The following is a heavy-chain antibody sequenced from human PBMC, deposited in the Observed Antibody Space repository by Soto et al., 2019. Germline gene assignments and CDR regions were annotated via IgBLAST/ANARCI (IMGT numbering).Heavy chain of an antibody. J-gene: IGHJ4*02. Sequence: EVQLLESGGGLVQPGGSLRLSCVGSGFFFSSYTMTWVRQAPGKGLEWVSSFSATSENTYYADSVRGRFTISRDKSKNTLFLQMNSLTAEDTAMYYCAKARDQQWVRLPFDYWGQGILVIVSS. V-gene: IGHV3-23*01. CDR2: FSATSENT. D-gene: IGHD6-19*01. CDR3: AKARDQQWVRLPFDY. CDR1: GFFFSSYT.